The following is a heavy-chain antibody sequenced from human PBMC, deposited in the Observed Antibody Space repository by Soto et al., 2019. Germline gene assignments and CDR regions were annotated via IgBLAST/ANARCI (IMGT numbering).Heavy chain of an antibody. J-gene: IGHJ4*02. V-gene: IGHV3-23*01. CDR1: GFTFTTYV. Sequence: EVQVLESGGGLVQPGGSLRLSCAASGFTFTTYVMSWVRQAPGKGLEWVSSISGTGGSTNYADSVKGRFTISRDNSKNTPSLQMTSLRVEDTAVYYGANGVLSGDPFFDYWGQGTLVTVSS. CDR3: ANGVLSGDPFFDY. D-gene: IGHD2-21*02. CDR2: ISGTGGST.